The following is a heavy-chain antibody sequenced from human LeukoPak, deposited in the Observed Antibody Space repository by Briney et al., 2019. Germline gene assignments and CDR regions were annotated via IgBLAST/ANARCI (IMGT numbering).Heavy chain of an antibody. D-gene: IGHD4-11*01. CDR3: AKGRPGYSTPYDY. V-gene: IGHV4-59*01. CDR1: GGSISSYY. CDR2: IYYSGST. Sequence: SGTLSLTCTVSGGSISSYYWSWIRQPPGKGLEWIGYIYYSGSTNYNPSLKSRVTISVDTSKNQFSLKLSSVTAADTAVYYCAKGRPGYSTPYDYWGQGTLVTVSS. J-gene: IGHJ4*02.